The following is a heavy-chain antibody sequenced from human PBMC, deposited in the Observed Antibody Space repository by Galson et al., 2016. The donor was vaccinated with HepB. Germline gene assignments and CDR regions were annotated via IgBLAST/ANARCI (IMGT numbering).Heavy chain of an antibody. J-gene: IGHJ4*02. CDR3: AKDIYPYGAERSPLDY. V-gene: IGHV3-9*01. CDR2: ISWNSGSI. CDR1: GFTFDDYA. D-gene: IGHD4-17*01. Sequence: SLRLSCAASGFTFDDYAMHWVRQAPGKGLEWVSGISWNSGSIGYADSVKGRFTISRDNAKNSLYLQMNSLRAEGTALYYCAKDIYPYGAERSPLDYWGQGTLVTVSS.